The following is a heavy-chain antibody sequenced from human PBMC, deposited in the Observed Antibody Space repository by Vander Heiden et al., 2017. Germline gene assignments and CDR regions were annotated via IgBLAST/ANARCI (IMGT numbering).Heavy chain of an antibody. V-gene: IGHV1-69*01. CDR1: GGTFSSYA. CDR3: AREAVASRYYFDY. CDR2: IIPIFGTA. J-gene: IGHJ4*02. Sequence: VQLVQSGAEVNKPGSSVKVACKDSGGTFSSYAISGVRQAPGQGLEWMGGIIPIFGTANYAQKFQGRVTITADESTSTAYMELSSLRSEDTAVYYCAREAVASRYYFDYWGQGTLVTVSS. D-gene: IGHD6-19*01.